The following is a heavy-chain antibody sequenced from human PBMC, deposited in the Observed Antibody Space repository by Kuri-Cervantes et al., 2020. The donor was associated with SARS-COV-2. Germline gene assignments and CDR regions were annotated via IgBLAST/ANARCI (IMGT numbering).Heavy chain of an antibody. V-gene: IGHV3-11*06. D-gene: IGHD3-3*01. CDR3: ARGGPKYYDFWSGYYKDYYYGMDV. J-gene: IGHJ6*02. CDR2: SSSSSSYT. Sequence: SWAAAGSTFSDYYMSWIRQAPGKGLEWVPYSSSSSSYTNYADSVKGRFTISRDNSKNTLYLQMNSLRAEDTAVHYCARGGPKYYDFWSGYYKDYYYGMDVWGQGTTVTVSS. CDR1: GSTFSDYY.